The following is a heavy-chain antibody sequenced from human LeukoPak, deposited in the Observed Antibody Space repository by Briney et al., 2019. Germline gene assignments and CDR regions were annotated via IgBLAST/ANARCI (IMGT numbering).Heavy chain of an antibody. V-gene: IGHV3-23*01. D-gene: IGHD5-24*01. J-gene: IGHJ4*02. Sequence: GGSLRLSCAASGFTFSSYAMSWVRQAPGKGLEWVSAISGSGGSTYYADSVKGRFTISRDNSKNTLYPQMNSLRAEDTAVYYCAKDLLEMATHAGYYFDYWGQGTLVTVSS. CDR3: AKDLLEMATHAGYYFDY. CDR1: GFTFSSYA. CDR2: ISGSGGST.